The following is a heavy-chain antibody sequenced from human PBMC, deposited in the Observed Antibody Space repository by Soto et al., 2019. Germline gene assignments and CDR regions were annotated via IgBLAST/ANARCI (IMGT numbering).Heavy chain of an antibody. CDR3: ARPFEYSSSLAAFDI. Sequence: PGGSLRLSCAASGFTFSSYEMNWVRQAPGKGLEGVSYISSSGSTIYYADSVKGRFTISRDNAKNSLYLQMNSLRAEDTAVYYCARPFEYSSSLAAFDIWGQGTMVTVSS. CDR2: ISSSGSTI. CDR1: GFTFSSYE. J-gene: IGHJ3*02. V-gene: IGHV3-48*03. D-gene: IGHD6-6*01.